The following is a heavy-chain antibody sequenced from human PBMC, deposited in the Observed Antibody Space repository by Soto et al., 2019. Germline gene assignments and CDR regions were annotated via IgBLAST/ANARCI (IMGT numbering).Heavy chain of an antibody. CDR1: GYSFTSYW. CDR3: ARHVPAAIKGNWFDP. V-gene: IGHV5-10-1*01. Sequence: GDSLKISCKGSGYSFTSYWISWVRQMPGKGLEWMGRIDPSDSYTNYSPSFQGHVTISADKSISTAYLQWSSLKASDTAMYYCARHVPAAIKGNWFDPWGQGTLVTVSS. D-gene: IGHD2-2*02. J-gene: IGHJ5*02. CDR2: IDPSDSYT.